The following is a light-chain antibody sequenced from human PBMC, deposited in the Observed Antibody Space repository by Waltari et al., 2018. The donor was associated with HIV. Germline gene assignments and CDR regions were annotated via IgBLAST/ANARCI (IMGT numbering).Light chain of an antibody. V-gene: IGKV3-20*01. CDR1: QSVSSSF. CDR3: QQYGTSPKT. Sequence: EIVLTQSPGTLSLSPGERATLSCKTSQSVSSSFLAWYQQKPGQAHRLLIYGTSNRATGIPDRFSGSGSGTDFTLTINSLEPEDFVVYYCQQYGTSPKTFGQGTKVEIK. CDR2: GTS. J-gene: IGKJ1*01.